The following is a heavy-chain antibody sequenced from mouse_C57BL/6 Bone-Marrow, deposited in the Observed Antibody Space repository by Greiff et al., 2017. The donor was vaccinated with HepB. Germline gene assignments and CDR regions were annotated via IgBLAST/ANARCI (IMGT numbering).Heavy chain of an antibody. Sequence: EVKLMESGPELVKPGASVKISCKASGYSFTDYNMNWVKQSNGKSLEWIGVINPNYGTTSYNQKFKGKATLTVDQSSSTAYMQLNSLTSEDSAVYYCAKWGDYDRSKGYWGQGTSVTVSS. CDR1: GYSFTDYN. CDR3: AKWGDYDRSKGY. CDR2: INPNYGTT. J-gene: IGHJ4*01. D-gene: IGHD2-4*01. V-gene: IGHV1-39*01.